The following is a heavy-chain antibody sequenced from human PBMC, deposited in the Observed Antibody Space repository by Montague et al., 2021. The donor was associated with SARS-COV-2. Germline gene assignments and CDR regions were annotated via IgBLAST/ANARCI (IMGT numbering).Heavy chain of an antibody. D-gene: IGHD1-1*01. V-gene: IGHV4-34*01. CDR1: GGSFIDYH. CDR2: INYGGST. J-gene: IGHJ4*02. CDR3: ARGAPGY. Sequence: SETLSLTCAVYGGSFIDYHWTWIRQSPGEGLEWIGQINYGGSTNYNPSLKSRVTISIDTSKNQFSLKLTSVTAADTAVYYCARGAPGYWGQGTLVTVSS.